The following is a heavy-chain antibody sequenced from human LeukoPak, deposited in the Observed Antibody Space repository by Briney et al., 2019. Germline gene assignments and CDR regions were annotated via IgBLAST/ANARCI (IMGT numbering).Heavy chain of an antibody. D-gene: IGHD1-26*01. CDR2: MSYDGNDK. Sequence: GRSLRLSCAASGFTFSSYAMHWVRQAPGKGLEWVAVMSYDGNDKYYADSVKGRFVVSRVNSKNTLYLQMNSLRAEDTAVYYCAKEPYSGSQLLDYWGQGTLVTVSS. CDR1: GFTFSSYA. CDR3: AKEPYSGSQLLDY. V-gene: IGHV3-30*09. J-gene: IGHJ4*02.